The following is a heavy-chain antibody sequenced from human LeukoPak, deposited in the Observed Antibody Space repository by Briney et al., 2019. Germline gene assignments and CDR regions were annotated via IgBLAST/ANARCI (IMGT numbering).Heavy chain of an antibody. Sequence: GASVKVSCKASGYTFTSYGISWVRQAPGQGLEWMGWINTSTGNPTYAQGFTGRFVFSLDTSVSTAYLQISSLKAEDTAVYYCARDSPDTEGDAFDIWGQGTMVTVSS. CDR2: INTSTGNP. V-gene: IGHV7-4-1*02. CDR3: ARDSPDTEGDAFDI. J-gene: IGHJ3*02. D-gene: IGHD5-18*01. CDR1: GYTFTSYG.